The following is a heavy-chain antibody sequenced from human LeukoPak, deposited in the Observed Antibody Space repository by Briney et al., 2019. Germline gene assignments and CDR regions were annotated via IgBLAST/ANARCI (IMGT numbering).Heavy chain of an antibody. CDR2: IGYDGSNNYDGSSK. J-gene: IGHJ4*02. CDR3: AKDYPSAVGASPFEY. D-gene: IGHD1-26*01. V-gene: IGHV3-30*02. Sequence: PGGSLRLSCVASGFTFSSSGMHWVRQAPGKGLEWVTFIGYDGSNNYDGSSKYYADSVKGRFTISRDNSKNTFYLQMNSLRPEDTALYYCAKDYPSAVGASPFEYWGQGTLVTVS. CDR1: GFTFSSSG.